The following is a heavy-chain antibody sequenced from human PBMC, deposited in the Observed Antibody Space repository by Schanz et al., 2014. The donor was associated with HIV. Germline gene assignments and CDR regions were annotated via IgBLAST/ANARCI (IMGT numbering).Heavy chain of an antibody. CDR1: GYTFTNYG. J-gene: IGHJ6*02. V-gene: IGHV1-46*01. CDR2: INTNGGGT. Sequence: QVQLVQSGAEVKKPGASVKVSCKASGYTFTNYGISWVRQAPGQGLEWMGVINTNGGGTSDTLQGRVIITRDTSTRTVYMYLSNLRFEDSAVYYCAREKMDTGGLDVWGQGTTVTVSS. CDR3: AREKMDTGGLDV.